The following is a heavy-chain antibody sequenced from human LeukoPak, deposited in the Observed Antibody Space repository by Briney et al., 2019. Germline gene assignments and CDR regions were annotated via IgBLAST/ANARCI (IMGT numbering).Heavy chain of an antibody. V-gene: IGHV3-23*01. CDR2: ISGSGDTT. J-gene: IGHJ4*02. CDR3: AKKHPISPMVGTTLDS. CDR1: KFTFNNYA. Sequence: GGSLRLSCAASKFTFNNYAMSWVRQAPGKGLEWVSAISGSGDTTYYADSVKGRFTISRDNSKNTLFLQMNGLRAEDTAVYYCAKKHPISPMVGTTLDSWGQGTLVTVSS. D-gene: IGHD1-26*01.